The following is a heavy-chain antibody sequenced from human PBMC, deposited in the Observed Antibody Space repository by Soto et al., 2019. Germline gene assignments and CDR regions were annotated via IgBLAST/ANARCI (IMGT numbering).Heavy chain of an antibody. CDR2: VYYTGTT. CDR1: GGSIGSYH. V-gene: IGHV4-59*01. J-gene: IGHJ4*02. D-gene: IGHD4-17*01. CDR3: ARDTVLTGMFDF. Sequence: PSETLSLTCTVSGGSIGSYHWSWVRQPPGKGLEWIASVYYTGTTNYNPSLGSRVSISIDAPGNRFSMEITSVTAADTAIYYCARDTVLTGMFDFWGQGTLVTVSS.